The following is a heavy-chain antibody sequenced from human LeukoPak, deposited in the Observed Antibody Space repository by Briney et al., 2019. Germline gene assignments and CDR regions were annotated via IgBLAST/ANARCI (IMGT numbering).Heavy chain of an antibody. CDR1: GYTFTSCD. CDR3: TRGSSGRRDN. V-gene: IGHV1-8*01. D-gene: IGHD6-19*01. J-gene: IGHJ4*02. Sequence: GASVKVSCKASGYTFTSCDINWVPQATGQGLEGMGWMNPSSGNTGYGQSFQGRITMTRDISIGTAYMELSNLTSEDKAIYYCTRGSSGRRDNWGQGTLVTVSA. CDR2: MNPSSGNT.